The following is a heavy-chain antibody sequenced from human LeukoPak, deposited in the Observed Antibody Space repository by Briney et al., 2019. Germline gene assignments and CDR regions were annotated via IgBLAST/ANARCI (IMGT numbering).Heavy chain of an antibody. J-gene: IGHJ4*02. CDR3: ARGQCSGGSCYLDY. Sequence: SETLSLTCAVYGGSFSGYYWSWIRQPPGKGLEWIGYISYSGSTNYNPSLKSRVTISVDTSKNQFSLKLSSVTAADTAVYYCARGQCSGGSCYLDYWGQGTLVTVSS. CDR1: GGSFSGYY. D-gene: IGHD2-15*01. CDR2: ISYSGST. V-gene: IGHV4-59*01.